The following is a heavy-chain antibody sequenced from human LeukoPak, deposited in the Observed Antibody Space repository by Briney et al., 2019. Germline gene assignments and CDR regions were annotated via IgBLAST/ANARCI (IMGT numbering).Heavy chain of an antibody. CDR1: GFTFSSYS. D-gene: IGHD6-13*01. CDR3: ARYLLADSSSWSPYYYYGMDV. J-gene: IGHJ6*02. CDR2: ISSSSSYI. V-gene: IGHV3-21*06. Sequence: GGSLRLSCAASGFTFSSYSMNWVRQAPGKGLEWVSSISSSSSYIYYADSVKGRFTISRDNAKNSLYLQMNSLRAEDTAVYYCARYLLADSSSWSPYYYYGMDVWGQGTTVTVSS.